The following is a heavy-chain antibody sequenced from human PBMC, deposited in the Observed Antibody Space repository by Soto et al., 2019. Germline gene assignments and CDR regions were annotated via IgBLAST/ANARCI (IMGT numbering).Heavy chain of an antibody. CDR1: GGSFSGYY. V-gene: IGHV4-34*01. J-gene: IGHJ5*02. CDR3: ARGFGSSSWYNWFDP. CDR2: INHSGST. D-gene: IGHD6-13*01. Sequence: SETLSLTCAVYGGSFSGYYWSWIRQPPGKGLEWIGEINHSGSTNYNPSLKSRVTISVDTSKNQFSLKLSPVTAADTAVYYCARGFGSSSWYNWFDPWGQGTLVTVSS.